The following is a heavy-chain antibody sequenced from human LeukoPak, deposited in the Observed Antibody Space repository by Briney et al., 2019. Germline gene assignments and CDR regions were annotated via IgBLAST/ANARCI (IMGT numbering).Heavy chain of an antibody. Sequence: PGGSLRLSCAGSGFPFSNYWMAWVRQAPGKGLEWVANTKEDGGEINYVDSVKGRFTISRDNAKNSLDLQMNSLRVDDTAVYYCVRDRCYSTFDYWGQGTLVSVSS. D-gene: IGHD2-15*01. J-gene: IGHJ4*02. CDR3: VRDRCYSTFDY. V-gene: IGHV3-7*01. CDR1: GFPFSNYW. CDR2: TKEDGGEI.